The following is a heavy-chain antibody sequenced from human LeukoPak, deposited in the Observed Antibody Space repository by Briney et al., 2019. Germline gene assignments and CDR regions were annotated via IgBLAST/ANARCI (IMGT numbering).Heavy chain of an antibody. D-gene: IGHD3-9*01. Sequence: SETLSLTCAVYGGSFSGYYWSWIRQPPGKGLEWIGEINHSGSTNYNPSLKSRVTISVDTSKNQFSLELSSVTAADTAVYYCARVFDQRDNYDILTGYRYYFDYWGQGTLVTVSS. CDR2: INHSGST. CDR1: GGSFSGYY. V-gene: IGHV4-34*01. J-gene: IGHJ4*02. CDR3: ARVFDQRDNYDILTGYRYYFDY.